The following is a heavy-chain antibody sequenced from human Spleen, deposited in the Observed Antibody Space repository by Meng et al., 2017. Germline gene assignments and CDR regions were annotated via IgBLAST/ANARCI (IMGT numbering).Heavy chain of an antibody. CDR1: GFTFSSYD. Sequence: GGFLRPSGAACGFTFSSYDMQWVRQATGKGLEWVSVIGTAGGTYYPGSVKGQFTISRENAKNSLYLQMNSLRARDTAVYYCARRYSNGWCSYDYWGQGTLVTVSS. CDR2: IGTAGGT. D-gene: IGHD6-19*01. CDR3: ARRYSNGWCSYDY. J-gene: IGHJ4*02. V-gene: IGHV3-13*03.